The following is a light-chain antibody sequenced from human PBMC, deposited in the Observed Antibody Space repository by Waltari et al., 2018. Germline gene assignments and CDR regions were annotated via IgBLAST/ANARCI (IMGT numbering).Light chain of an antibody. V-gene: IGLV6-57*03. CDR1: SGSIASNY. J-gene: IGLJ2*01. CDR3: QSHDANHYVV. Sequence: NFMLTQPHSVSESPGKTVTISCTRSSGSIASNYVQWYQRRPGSVPTTVIYEDNQRPPWFPDPFSVSIDSSSNSASLTISGLQTEDEADYYCQSHDANHYVVFGGGTKVTVL. CDR2: EDN.